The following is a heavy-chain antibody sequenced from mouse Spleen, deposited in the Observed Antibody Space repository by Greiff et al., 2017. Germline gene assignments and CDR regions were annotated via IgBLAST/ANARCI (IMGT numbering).Heavy chain of an antibody. D-gene: IGHD1-1*01. Sequence: QVQLQQPGAELVMPGASVKLSCKASGYTFTSYWMHWVKQRPGQGLEWIGEIDPSDSYTNYNQKFKGKATLTVDKSSSTAYMQLSSLTSEDSAVYYCARGTVVGHWYFDVWGAGTTVTVSS. CDR1: GYTFTSYW. V-gene: IGHV1-69*01. CDR2: IDPSDSYT. CDR3: ARGTVVGHWYFDV. J-gene: IGHJ1*01.